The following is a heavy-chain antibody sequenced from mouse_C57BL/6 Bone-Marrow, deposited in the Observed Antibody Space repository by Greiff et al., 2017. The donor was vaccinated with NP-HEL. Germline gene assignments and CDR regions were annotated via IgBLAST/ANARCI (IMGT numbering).Heavy chain of an antibody. D-gene: IGHD2-2*01. Sequence: QVQLQQPGAELVKPGASVKLSCKASGYTFTSYWMQWVKQRPGQGLEWIGEIDPSDSYTNYNQKFKGKATLTVATSSSPAYMQLSSLTSEDSAVYYCARHPDGYDGYWGQGTTLTVSS. CDR3: ARHPDGYDGY. CDR1: GYTFTSYW. V-gene: IGHV1-50*01. J-gene: IGHJ2*01. CDR2: IDPSDSYT.